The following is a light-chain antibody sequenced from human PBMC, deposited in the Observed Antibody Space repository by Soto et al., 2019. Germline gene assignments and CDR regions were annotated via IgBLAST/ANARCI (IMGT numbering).Light chain of an antibody. CDR1: SSDLGSYNL. CDR3: CSYAGSSTYV. Sequence: QSALAQPASVSGSPGQSIAISCTGTSSDLGSYNLVSWYQQHPGKAPKLMIYEVNKRPSGVSSRFSGSKSGNTASLTISGLQAEDEADYYCCSYAGSSTYVFGTGTKVTVL. CDR2: EVN. J-gene: IGLJ1*01. V-gene: IGLV2-23*02.